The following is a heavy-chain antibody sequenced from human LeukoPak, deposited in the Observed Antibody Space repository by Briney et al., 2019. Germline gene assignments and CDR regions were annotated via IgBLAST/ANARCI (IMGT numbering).Heavy chain of an antibody. D-gene: IGHD3-22*01. J-gene: IGHJ4*02. Sequence: SETLSLTCTVSGGSISSDYWSWIRQPPGKGLEWIGYIYYRGSTNYNPSLKSRVTISVDTSKNQFSLKLSSVAAADTAVYYCARLSGYSSGHYYSDYWGQGTLVTVSS. CDR3: ARLSGYSSGHYYSDY. V-gene: IGHV4-59*01. CDR1: GGSISSDY. CDR2: IYYRGST.